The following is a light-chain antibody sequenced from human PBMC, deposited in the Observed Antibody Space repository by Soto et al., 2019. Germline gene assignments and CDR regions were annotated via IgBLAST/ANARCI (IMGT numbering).Light chain of an antibody. Sequence: EIVMTQSPATLSVSTGERATLSCRASESVSSNLAWYQQKPGQAPRLLIYGASTRATGIPARISGSGSGTECTLTISSLQSEDFAVYYCQQYNKWRTFGQGTKVEVK. V-gene: IGKV3-15*01. CDR1: ESVSSN. CDR3: QQYNKWRT. CDR2: GAS. J-gene: IGKJ1*01.